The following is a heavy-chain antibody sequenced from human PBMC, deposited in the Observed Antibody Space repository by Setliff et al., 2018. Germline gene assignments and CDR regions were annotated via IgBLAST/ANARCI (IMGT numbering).Heavy chain of an antibody. D-gene: IGHD3-22*01. CDR1: GGSISTSSYY. V-gene: IGHV4-39*07. CDR2: IYYSGST. CDR3: ARGPYNIYDRSGYGFTNWFDP. Sequence: SETLSLTCTVSGGSISTSSYYWGWIRQPPGKGLEWIGSIYYSGSTYYNPSLKSRVTISVDTSKKQFSLKLSSVTAADTAVYYCARGPYNIYDRSGYGFTNWFDPWGLGILVTVSS. J-gene: IGHJ5*02.